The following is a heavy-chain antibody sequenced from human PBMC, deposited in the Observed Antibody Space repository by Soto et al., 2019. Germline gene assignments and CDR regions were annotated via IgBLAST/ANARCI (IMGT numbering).Heavy chain of an antibody. V-gene: IGHV3-15*07. CDR2: IKSKTDGGTT. CDR1: GFTFSNAW. CDR3: TTRMGSSRSYYYYYGMDV. Sequence: ESGGGLVKPGGSLRLSCAASGFTFSNAWMNWVRQAPGKGLEWVGRIKSKTDGGTTDYAAPVKGRFTISRDDSKNTLYLQMNSLKTEDTAVYYCTTRMGSSRSYYYYYGMDVWGQGTTVTVSS. J-gene: IGHJ6*02. D-gene: IGHD6-13*01.